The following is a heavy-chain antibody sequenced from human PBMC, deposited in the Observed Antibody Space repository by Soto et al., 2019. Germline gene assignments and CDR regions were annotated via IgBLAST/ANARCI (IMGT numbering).Heavy chain of an antibody. CDR3: ARDENDYSNYFDY. D-gene: IGHD4-4*01. CDR2: IKQDGSEK. CDR1: GFTFSSYW. J-gene: IGHJ4*02. Sequence: GGSLRLSCAASGFTFSSYWMSWVRQAPGKGLEWVANIKQDGSEKYYVDSVKGRFTISRDNAKNSLYLQRNSLRAEDTAVYYCARDENDYSNYFDYWGQGTLVTVSS. V-gene: IGHV3-7*01.